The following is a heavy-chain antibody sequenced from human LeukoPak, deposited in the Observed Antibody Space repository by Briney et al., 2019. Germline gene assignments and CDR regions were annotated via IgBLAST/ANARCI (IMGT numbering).Heavy chain of an antibody. CDR1: GGSFSAYY. D-gene: IGHD2-2*01. CDR2: INHSGST. V-gene: IGHV4-34*01. CDR3: ARAPIVVVPAAKVGGYYYGMDV. Sequence: SETLSPTCAVYGGSFSAYYWSWIRQPPGKGLEWIGEINHSGSTNYNPSLKSRVTISVDTSKNQFSLKLSSVTAADTAVYYCARAPIVVVPAAKVGGYYYGMDVWGQGTTVTVSS. J-gene: IGHJ6*02.